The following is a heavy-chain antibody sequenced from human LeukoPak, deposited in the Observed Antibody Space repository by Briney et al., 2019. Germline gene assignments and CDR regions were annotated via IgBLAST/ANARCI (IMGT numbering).Heavy chain of an antibody. J-gene: IGHJ5*02. Sequence: GGSLRLSCAASGFTVSSDYMSWVRQAPGKGLEWVSVIYSGGRTYYADSVKSRFTISRDKSKNTVYLQMNSLRFEDTAMYYCARNWFDPWGQGTLVTVSS. CDR2: IYSGGRT. CDR3: ARNWFDP. V-gene: IGHV3-53*05. CDR1: GFTVSSDY.